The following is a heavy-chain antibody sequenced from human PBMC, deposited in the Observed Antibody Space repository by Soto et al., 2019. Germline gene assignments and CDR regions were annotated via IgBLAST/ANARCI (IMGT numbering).Heavy chain of an antibody. D-gene: IGHD3-22*01. J-gene: IGHJ4*02. Sequence: SETLSLTCTVSGGSVSSGSYYWSWIRQPPGKGLEWIGYIYYSGSTNYNPSLKSRVTISVDTSKNQFSLKLSSVTAADTAVYYCARLTHYYDSSGYLIFDYWGQRTLVTVSS. CDR1: GGSVSSGSYY. CDR3: ARLTHYYDSSGYLIFDY. CDR2: IYYSGST. V-gene: IGHV4-61*01.